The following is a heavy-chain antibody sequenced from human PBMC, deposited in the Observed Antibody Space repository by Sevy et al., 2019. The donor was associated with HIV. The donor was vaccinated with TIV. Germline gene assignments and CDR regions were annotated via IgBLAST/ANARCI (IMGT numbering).Heavy chain of an antibody. CDR2: INSDGSST. J-gene: IGHJ3*02. V-gene: IGHV3-74*01. Sequence: GGSLRLSCAASGFTFSSYWMHWVRQAPGKGLVWVSRINSDGSSTSYADSVKGRFTISRDNAKNTLYLQMNSLRAEDTAEYYCARALYELDAFDIWGQGTMVTVSS. CDR1: GFTFSSYW. CDR3: ARALYELDAFDI. D-gene: IGHD3-22*01.